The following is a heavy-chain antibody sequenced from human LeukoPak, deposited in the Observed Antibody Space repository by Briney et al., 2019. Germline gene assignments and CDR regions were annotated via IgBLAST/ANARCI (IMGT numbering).Heavy chain of an antibody. CDR2: INHGGST. D-gene: IGHD4-17*01. CDR3: TSHTTEGPLDY. V-gene: IGHV4-34*01. CDR1: GGSFSNYY. J-gene: IGHJ4*02. Sequence: SETLSLTCAVYGGSFSNYYWNWIRQPPGKGLEWIGEINHGGSTNYNPSLKSRVTISIDTSKNQFSLKLSSVTAADTAVYYCTSHTTEGPLDYWGQGTLVTVSS.